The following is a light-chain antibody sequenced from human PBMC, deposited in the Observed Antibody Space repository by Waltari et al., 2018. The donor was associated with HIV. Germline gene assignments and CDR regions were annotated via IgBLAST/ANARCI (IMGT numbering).Light chain of an antibody. CDR1: SSDVGGYNY. CDR2: EVS. J-gene: IGLJ3*02. Sequence: QSALTQPASVSGSPGQSITISCTGTSSDVGGYNYVSWYQQHPGKAPKLMIYEVSNRPSGLSNRVAGSKSGNTASLTISGLQAEDEADYYCSSYTSSSTWVFGGGTKLTVL. CDR3: SSYTSSSTWV. V-gene: IGLV2-14*01.